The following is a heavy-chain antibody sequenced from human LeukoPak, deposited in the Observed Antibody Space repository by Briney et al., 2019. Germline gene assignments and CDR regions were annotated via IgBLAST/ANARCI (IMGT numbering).Heavy chain of an antibody. CDR1: GGSFSGYF. CDR3: ARYYDTSGYSKYYFDS. V-gene: IGHV4-34*01. J-gene: IGHJ4*02. Sequence: PSETLSLTCAVYGGSFSGYFWSWIRQPPGKGLEWIGEINHSGSSNYNPSLKSRVTISVDTSKNQFSLKLSSVTAADTAVYYCARYYDTSGYSKYYFDSWGQGTLVTVSS. CDR2: INHSGSS. D-gene: IGHD3-22*01.